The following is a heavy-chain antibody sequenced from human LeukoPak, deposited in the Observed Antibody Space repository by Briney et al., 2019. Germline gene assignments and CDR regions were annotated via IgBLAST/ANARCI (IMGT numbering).Heavy chain of an antibody. CDR1: GFTFSSYS. V-gene: IGHV3-21*01. D-gene: IGHD6-19*01. CDR3: ATVGYSSGWYLY. CDR2: ISSSSSYI. Sequence: GGSLTLSCVASGFTFSSYSMNWVRQAAGKGLEWVSSISSSSSYIYYADSVKVRFTIARDNAKNTLYLQMNSLRAEDTAVYYCATVGYSSGWYLYWGQGTLVTVSS. J-gene: IGHJ4*02.